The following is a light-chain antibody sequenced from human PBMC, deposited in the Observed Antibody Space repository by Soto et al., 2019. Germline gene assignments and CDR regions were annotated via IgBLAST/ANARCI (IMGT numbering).Light chain of an antibody. CDR2: AAS. CDR3: QQSYSTPGT. CDR1: QSISSY. V-gene: IGKV1-39*01. J-gene: IGKJ1*01. Sequence: DIQMTQSPSSISASVGDRVSSTCRASQSISSYLNWYQQKPGKAPKLLIYAASSLQSGVPSRFSGSGSGTDFTLTISILQPEDFATYYCQQSYSTPGTFGQGTKVEIK.